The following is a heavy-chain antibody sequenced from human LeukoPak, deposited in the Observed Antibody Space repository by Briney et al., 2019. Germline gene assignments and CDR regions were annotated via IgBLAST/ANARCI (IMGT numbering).Heavy chain of an antibody. CDR1: GFSLTTSGVG. Sequence: QSGPALVKPTQTLTLTCTFSGFSLTTSGVGVGWIRQPPGKALEWLALINWDDQKVYSPSLQSRLSITKDTSKNQVVLTMINVDPVDTATYYCAHRRDSSGYQYRWWFAPWGQGTLVTVSS. CDR2: INWDDQK. V-gene: IGHV2-5*02. CDR3: AHRRDSSGYQYRWWFAP. D-gene: IGHD3-22*01. J-gene: IGHJ5*02.